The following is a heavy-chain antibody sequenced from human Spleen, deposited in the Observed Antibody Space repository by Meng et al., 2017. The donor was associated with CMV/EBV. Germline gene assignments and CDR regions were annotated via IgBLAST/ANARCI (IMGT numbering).Heavy chain of an antibody. J-gene: IGHJ4*02. CDR3: AKYIAVAGRAYYFDY. CDR1: GFTFSSYA. D-gene: IGHD6-19*01. V-gene: IGHV3-23*01. Sequence: GESLKISCAASGFTFSSYAMSWVRQAPGKGLEWVSAISGSGGSTYYADSVKGRFTISRDNSKNTLYLQMNSLRAEDTAVYYCAKYIAVAGRAYYFDYWGQGTQVTVSS. CDR2: ISGSGGST.